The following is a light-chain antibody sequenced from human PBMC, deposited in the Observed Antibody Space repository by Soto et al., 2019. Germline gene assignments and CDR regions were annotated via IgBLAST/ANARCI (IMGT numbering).Light chain of an antibody. V-gene: IGKV3-20*01. CDR1: QSVSSSY. CDR2: GAS. Sequence: EIVLTQSPGTLSLSPGERATLSCRASQSVSSSYLAWYQQKPGQAPRLLIYGASSRATGIPDRCSGSGSGTDFTLTINRLEPEDFAVYSCQQYDSSPLTFGGGTKVEIK. J-gene: IGKJ4*01. CDR3: QQYDSSPLT.